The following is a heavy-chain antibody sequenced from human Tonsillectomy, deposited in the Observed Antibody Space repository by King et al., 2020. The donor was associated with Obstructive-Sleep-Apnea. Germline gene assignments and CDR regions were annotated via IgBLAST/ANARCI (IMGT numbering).Heavy chain of an antibody. Sequence: VQLVESGGGLVKPGGSLRLSCAASGFTFSTYSMDWVRQAPGNGLDGVSSISSGSSYKYYADSVKGRFTISIENAKNSMYLQMNSLRADDTAVYYCARMLQDSSSWHYYYGMDVWGQGTTVTVSS. J-gene: IGHJ6*02. V-gene: IGHV3-21*01. CDR3: ARMLQDSSSWHYYYGMDV. D-gene: IGHD6-6*01. CDR1: GFTFSTYS. CDR2: ISSGSSYK.